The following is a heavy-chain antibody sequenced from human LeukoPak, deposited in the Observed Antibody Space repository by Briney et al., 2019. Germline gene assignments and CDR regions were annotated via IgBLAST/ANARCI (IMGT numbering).Heavy chain of an antibody. J-gene: IGHJ6*02. Sequence: SETLSLTCAVYGGSFSGYYWSWIRQPPGKGLEWIGEINHSGSTNYNPSLKSRVTISVDTSKNQFSLKLSSVTAADTAVYYCARTPVRGVIGRLYYGMDVWGQGTTVTVSS. CDR1: GGSFSGYY. V-gene: IGHV4-34*01. D-gene: IGHD3-10*01. CDR2: INHSGST. CDR3: ARTPVRGVIGRLYYGMDV.